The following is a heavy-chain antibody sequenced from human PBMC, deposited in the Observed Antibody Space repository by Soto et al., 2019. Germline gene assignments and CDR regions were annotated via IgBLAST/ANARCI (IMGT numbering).Heavy chain of an antibody. CDR1: GYTFTIYD. V-gene: IGHV1-8*01. D-gene: IGHD3-3*01. Sequence: GAPVKVSCKASGYTFTIYDIYWVRQATGQGLAWMGWVNPNSGNTGYAQKFQGRVTMTRNTSISTAYMELSSLRSEDTAVYYCARGKPARITIFGVPTQYRGYFGLWGRGTLVTVSS. J-gene: IGHJ2*01. CDR3: ARGKPARITIFGVPTQYRGYFGL. CDR2: VNPNSGNT.